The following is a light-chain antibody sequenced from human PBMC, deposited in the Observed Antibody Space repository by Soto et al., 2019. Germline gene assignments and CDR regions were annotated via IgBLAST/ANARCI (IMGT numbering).Light chain of an antibody. CDR3: QQFYNTPPYT. J-gene: IGKJ2*01. V-gene: IGKV4-1*01. CDR1: QSVFHSANNMNY. Sequence: DTVMTQSPDSLAVSLGERATINCKSSQSVFHSANNMNYLAWYQQKPGQSPKLLISWASIRDSGVPDRFSGSGSGTDFTLTINSLQAEDAAVYCCQQFYNTPPYTFGQGPRLEIK. CDR2: WAS.